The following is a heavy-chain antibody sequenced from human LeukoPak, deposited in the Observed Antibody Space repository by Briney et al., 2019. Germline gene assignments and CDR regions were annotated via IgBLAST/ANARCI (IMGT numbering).Heavy chain of an antibody. D-gene: IGHD5-18*01. J-gene: IGHJ4*02. Sequence: GASVKVSCKASGGTFSSYAISWVRQAPGQGLEWMGRIIPIFGTANYAQKFQGSVTITTDESTSTAYMELSSLRSEDTAVYYCARGRGPGRGYSYGYDYWGQGTLVTVSS. V-gene: IGHV1-69*05. CDR1: GGTFSSYA. CDR3: ARGRGPGRGYSYGYDY. CDR2: IIPIFGTA.